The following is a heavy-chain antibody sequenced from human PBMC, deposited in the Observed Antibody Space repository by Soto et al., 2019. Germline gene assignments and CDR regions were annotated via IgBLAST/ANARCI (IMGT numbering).Heavy chain of an antibody. D-gene: IGHD3-22*01. J-gene: IGHJ4*02. CDR2: IYYSGST. CDR3: ARLGYYDSSGDYVGY. V-gene: IGHV4-59*08. Sequence: QVQLQESGPGLVKPSETLSLTCTVSGGSISSYYWCWIRQPPGKGLEWIGYIYYSGSTYYNPSLKSRVTISVDTSKNQFSLKLSSVTAADTAVYYCARLGYYDSSGDYVGYWGQGTLVTVSS. CDR1: GGSISSYY.